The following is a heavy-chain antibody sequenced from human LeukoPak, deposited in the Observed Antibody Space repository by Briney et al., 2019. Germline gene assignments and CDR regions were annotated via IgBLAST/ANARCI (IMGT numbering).Heavy chain of an antibody. J-gene: IGHJ3*02. CDR1: GFTFSIHW. CDR3: ARCLNDYGDRDAFDI. D-gene: IGHD4-17*01. CDR2: INSDGGST. Sequence: PGGSLRLSCAASGFTFSIHWMHWVRQAPGKGLVWVSRINSDGGSTNYAHSVKGRFTMSRANSKNTLYLQMNSRRAEDTAVYYCARCLNDYGDRDAFDIWGQGTLVTVSS. V-gene: IGHV3-74*01.